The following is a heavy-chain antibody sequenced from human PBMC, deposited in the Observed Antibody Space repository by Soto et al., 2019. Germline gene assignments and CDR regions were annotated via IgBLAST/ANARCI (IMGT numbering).Heavy chain of an antibody. CDR1: GGYISSYY. CDR2: VHHSWGS. V-gene: IGHV4-59*08. D-gene: IGHD3-10*01. Sequence: QVQLQESGPGLVKPSETLSLSCTVSGGYISSYYWSWLRQSPEKRMEWIGYVHHSWGSSYNPSLQSRVAIPLDTSKRQFSLKVTSVTATDTAVYYCARQGFGPLHGLVDVWGQGTTVTVSS. CDR3: ARQGFGPLHGLVDV. J-gene: IGHJ6*02.